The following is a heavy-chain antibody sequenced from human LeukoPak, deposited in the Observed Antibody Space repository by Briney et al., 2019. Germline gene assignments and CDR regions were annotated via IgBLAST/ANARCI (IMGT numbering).Heavy chain of an antibody. CDR1: GGSISSGSYY. D-gene: IGHD3-22*01. CDR3: ARDQYEVEDDSSGYPYYYYYGMDV. CDR2: IYTSWST. J-gene: IGHJ6*02. V-gene: IGHV4-61*02. Sequence: SETLSLTCTVSGGSISSGSYYWSWIRQPAGKGLEWIGRIYTSWSTNYNPSLKSRVTISVDTSKNQFSLKLSSVTAADTAVYYCARDQYEVEDDSSGYPYYYYYGMDVWGQGTTVTVSS.